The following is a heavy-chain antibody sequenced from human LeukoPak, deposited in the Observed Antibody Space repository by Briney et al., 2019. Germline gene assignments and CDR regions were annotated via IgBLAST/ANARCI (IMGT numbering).Heavy chain of an antibody. CDR3: ASGSLASYFDH. CDR2: INPNSGGT. Sequence: ASVKVSFKSSAYTFSGYYMHWVRQAPGQGLEWMGWINPNSGGTKYVQKFQGRVTMTRDTSISTAYMELSRLRSDDTDVYYCASGSLASYFDHWGQGTLVTVSS. CDR1: AYTFSGYY. J-gene: IGHJ4*02. D-gene: IGHD3-16*01. V-gene: IGHV1-2*02.